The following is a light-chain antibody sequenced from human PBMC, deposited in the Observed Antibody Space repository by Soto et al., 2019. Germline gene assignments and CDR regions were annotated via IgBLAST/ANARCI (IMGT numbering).Light chain of an antibody. CDR3: QLYGTSPPRYT. CDR1: QSVSSSY. V-gene: IGKV3-20*01. Sequence: EIVLTQSPGTLSLSPGERATLSCRASQSVSSSYLAWYQQKPGQAPRLLIYGASSRATGIPDRFSGSGSGTDFTLTISRLEPEDFAVYYCQLYGTSPPRYTFGLGTKLEIK. CDR2: GAS. J-gene: IGKJ2*01.